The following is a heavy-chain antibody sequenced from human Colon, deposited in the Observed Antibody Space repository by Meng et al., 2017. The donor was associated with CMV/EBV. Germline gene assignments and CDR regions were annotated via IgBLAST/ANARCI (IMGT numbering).Heavy chain of an antibody. Sequence: SIGSTSYYWGWIRPPPGKGLEWIGNIYYNGNTYYNPSLKSRVTISADTSKNQFSLKLNSVTAADTAVYYCASPPYSTTLFSSYYFDSWGQGTLVTVSS. CDR1: SIGSTSYY. J-gene: IGHJ4*02. CDR2: IYYNGNT. CDR3: ASPPYSTTLFSSYYFDS. V-gene: IGHV4-39*01. D-gene: IGHD6-13*01.